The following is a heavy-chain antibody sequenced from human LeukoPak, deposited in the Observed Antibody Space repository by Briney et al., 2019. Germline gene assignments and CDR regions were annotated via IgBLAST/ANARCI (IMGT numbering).Heavy chain of an antibody. CDR2: IYSGGST. Sequence: GGSLRLSCAASGFTVSSNYMSWVRQAPGKGLEWVSVIYSGGSTYYADSVKGRFTISRDNSKNTLYLQMNSLRAEDTAVYYCAQVVPAAHIRGYFDYWGQGTLVTVSS. CDR1: GFTVSSNY. D-gene: IGHD2-2*01. V-gene: IGHV3-53*01. CDR3: AQVVPAAHIRGYFDY. J-gene: IGHJ4*02.